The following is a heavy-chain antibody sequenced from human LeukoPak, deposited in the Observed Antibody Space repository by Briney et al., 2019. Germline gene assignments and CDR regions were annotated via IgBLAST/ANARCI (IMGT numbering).Heavy chain of an antibody. V-gene: IGHV4-59*01. J-gene: IGHJ4*02. D-gene: IGHD4-17*01. Sequence: SETLSLTCTVSGGPISSYYWSWIRQPPGKGLEWIGYIYYSGSTNYNPSLKSRVTISVDTSKNQFSLKLSSVTAADTAVYYCATNGDYPYYFDYWGQGTLVTVSS. CDR1: GGPISSYY. CDR3: ATNGDYPYYFDY. CDR2: IYYSGST.